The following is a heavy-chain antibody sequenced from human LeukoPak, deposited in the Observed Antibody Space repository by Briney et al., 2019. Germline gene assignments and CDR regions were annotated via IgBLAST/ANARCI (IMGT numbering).Heavy chain of an antibody. CDR2: IYHSGNT. CDR3: ASTRRAAVAGRFDS. J-gene: IGHJ4*02. D-gene: IGHD6-19*01. V-gene: IGHV4-4*09. Sequence: SETLSLTCTVSGASMSRNYWSWIRQPPGKGLEWIGYIYHSGNTNYSPSLESRVTMSVDESKNQFSLRVHFVSAADTAVYYCASTRRAAVAGRFDSWGQGTLVAVSS. CDR1: GASMSRNY.